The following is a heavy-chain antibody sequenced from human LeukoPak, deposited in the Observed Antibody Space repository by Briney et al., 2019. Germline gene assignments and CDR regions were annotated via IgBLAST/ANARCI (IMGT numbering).Heavy chain of an antibody. CDR2: INPNSGGT. V-gene: IGHV1-2*02. Sequence: GASVKVSCKASGYTFTGYYMHWVRQAPGQGLEWMGLINPNSGGTYYAQKFQGRVTMTRDTSISTVYMELSRLRSDEKAVFYCARDRGDYALHDYWGQGTLVTVSS. CDR1: GYTFTGYY. D-gene: IGHD4-17*01. J-gene: IGHJ4*02. CDR3: ARDRGDYALHDY.